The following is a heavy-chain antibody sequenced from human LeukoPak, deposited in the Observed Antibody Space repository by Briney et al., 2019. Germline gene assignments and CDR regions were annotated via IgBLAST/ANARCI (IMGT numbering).Heavy chain of an antibody. J-gene: IGHJ6*02. CDR1: GGSFSGYY. Sequence: SETLSLTCAVYGGSFSGYYWSWLRQPPGKGLEWIGEINHSGSTNYNPSLKSRVTISVDTSKNQFSLKLSSVTAADTAVYYCARDDRVSIYYYYGMDVWGQGTTVTVSS. D-gene: IGHD3-16*01. V-gene: IGHV4-34*01. CDR3: ARDDRVSIYYYYGMDV. CDR2: INHSGST.